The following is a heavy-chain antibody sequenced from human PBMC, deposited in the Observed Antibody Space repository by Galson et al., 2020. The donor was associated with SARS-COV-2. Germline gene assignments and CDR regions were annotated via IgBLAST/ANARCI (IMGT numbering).Heavy chain of an antibody. V-gene: IGHV3-23*01. J-gene: IGHJ6*03. Sequence: GGSLRLSCGGSGFIFSIYAMNWVRQAPGKGLEWVATIHSTGGFIYYQDSVQSRFTISRDNSKDTVFLQMNSLRAEDTAVYHCAKTLVGNGGYMDVWGKGTTVTVSS. D-gene: IGHD2-2*01. CDR1: GFIFSIYA. CDR3: AKTLVGNGGYMDV. CDR2: IHSTGGFI.